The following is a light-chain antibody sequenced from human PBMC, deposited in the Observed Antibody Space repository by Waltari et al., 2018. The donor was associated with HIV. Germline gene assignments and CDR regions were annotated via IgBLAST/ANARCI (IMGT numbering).Light chain of an antibody. J-gene: IGLJ2*01. CDR2: DIN. CDR3: CSHAGTTTLV. CDR1: SSDVGGYNY. V-gene: IGLV2-23*02. Sequence: QSALTQPASVSGSPGQSITISCTGTSSDVGGYNYVSWYQQHPGKAPKLMIYDINKRPSGVSKRFSGSKSGNTASLTIAVVQAEDEADYYCCSHAGTTTLVFGGGTKLTVL.